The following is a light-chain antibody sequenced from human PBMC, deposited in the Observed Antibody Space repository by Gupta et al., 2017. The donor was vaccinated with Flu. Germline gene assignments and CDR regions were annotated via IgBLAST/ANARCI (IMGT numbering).Light chain of an antibody. CDR1: QSVSSSY. Sequence: EMVLTQSPGTLSLSPGERATLSCRASQSVSSSYLAWYQQKPGQAPRLLIYGASSRATGIPDRVSGSGSGTDFTLTISRLEPEDFAVYYCQQYGSSLLTFGGGTKVEIK. CDR2: GAS. J-gene: IGKJ4*01. CDR3: QQYGSSLLT. V-gene: IGKV3-20*01.